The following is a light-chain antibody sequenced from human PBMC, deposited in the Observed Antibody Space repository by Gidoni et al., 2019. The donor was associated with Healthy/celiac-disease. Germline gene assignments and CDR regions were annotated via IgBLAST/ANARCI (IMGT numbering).Light chain of an antibody. CDR2: GNS. CDR3: QSYDSSLSVGV. Sequence: QSVLTQPPSVSGAPGQRVPISCTGRSSNIGAGYDVHWYQQLPGTAPKLLIYGNSNRPSGVPDRFSGSKSGTSASLAITGLQAEDEADYYCQSYDSSLSVGVFGGGTKLTVL. J-gene: IGLJ3*02. CDR1: SSNIGAGYD. V-gene: IGLV1-40*01.